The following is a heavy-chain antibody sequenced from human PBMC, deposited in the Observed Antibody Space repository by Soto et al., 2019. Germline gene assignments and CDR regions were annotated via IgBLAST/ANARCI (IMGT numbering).Heavy chain of an antibody. CDR3: ARLSGARSPANF. V-gene: IGHV5-51*01. J-gene: IGHJ4*02. D-gene: IGHD1-26*01. CDR2: IYPGDSDT. CDR1: GYSFTDYW. Sequence: GESLNISCKGSGYSFTDYWIGWVRQMPGKGLEWMGIIYPGDSDTRYNPSFQGRVTISADKSITTAYLQWSSLKASDTAMYFCARLSGARSPANFGGQGTRVTVS.